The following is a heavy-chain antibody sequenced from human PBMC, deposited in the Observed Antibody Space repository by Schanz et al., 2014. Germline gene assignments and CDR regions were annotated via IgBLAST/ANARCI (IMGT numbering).Heavy chain of an antibody. CDR2: IYYTGST. CDR1: GDSISSYY. J-gene: IGHJ6*02. V-gene: IGHV4-59*01. D-gene: IGHD3-10*01. Sequence: QVQLQESGPRLVKPSETLSLTCNVSGDSISSYYWSWLRQAPGKGLEWIGYIYYTGSTNNNPSLTSRVTMSVDTSTNQFSLRLASVTAADTALYYCARTFYFASGTYHTPNYYYGLDVWGQGTTVTVSS. CDR3: ARTFYFASGTYHTPNYYYGLDV.